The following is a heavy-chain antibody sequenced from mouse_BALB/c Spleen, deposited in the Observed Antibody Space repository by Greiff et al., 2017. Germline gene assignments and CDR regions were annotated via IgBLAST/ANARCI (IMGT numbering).Heavy chain of an antibody. CDR2: ISNGGGST. CDR1: GFTFSSYT. J-gene: IGHJ3*01. CDR3: ATYGSPFAY. D-gene: IGHD1-2*01. V-gene: IGHV5-12-2*01. Sequence: EVHLVESGGGLVQPGGSLKLSCAASGFTFSSYTMSWVRQTPEKRLEWVAYISNGGGSTYYPDTVKGRFTISRDNAKNTLYLQMSSLKSEDTAMYYCATYGSPFAYWGQGTLVTVSA.